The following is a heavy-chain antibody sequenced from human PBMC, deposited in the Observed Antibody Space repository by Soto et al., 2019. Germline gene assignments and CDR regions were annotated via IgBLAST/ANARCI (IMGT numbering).Heavy chain of an antibody. Sequence: SETLSLTCAVYGESFSGHFWSWIRQSPGKGLEWIGEINDSGSTNKNPSLKSRVSISVDTSKNHFSLNLRSLTAADTAVYYCARGRSSYGSGTYAPNSHWFDAWDQGTLVTVSS. D-gene: IGHD3-10*01. J-gene: IGHJ5*02. V-gene: IGHV4-34*01. CDR3: ARGRSSYGSGTYAPNSHWFDA. CDR1: GESFSGHF. CDR2: INDSGST.